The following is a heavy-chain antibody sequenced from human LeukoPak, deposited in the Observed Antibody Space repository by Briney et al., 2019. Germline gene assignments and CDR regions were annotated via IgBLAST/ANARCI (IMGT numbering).Heavy chain of an antibody. D-gene: IGHD3-22*01. Sequence: SETLSLTCTVSGGSISNYYWTWIRKPPGKGLEWIGFISYSGNTNYNPSLKSRVTISLDTSKNQFSLKLISVTAADTAVYYCARGVGSGYTHYWGQGARVNVFS. CDR2: ISYSGNT. CDR3: ARGVGSGYTHY. V-gene: IGHV4-59*01. CDR1: GGSISNYY. J-gene: IGHJ4*02.